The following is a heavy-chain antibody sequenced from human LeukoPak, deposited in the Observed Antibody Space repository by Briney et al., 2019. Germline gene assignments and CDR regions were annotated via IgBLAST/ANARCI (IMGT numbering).Heavy chain of an antibody. CDR1: GFTFSSYA. V-gene: IGHV3-23*01. CDR2: ISGSGSGT. J-gene: IGHJ4*02. Sequence: GGSLRLSCAASGFTFSSYAMSWVRQAPGKGLEWVSTISGSGSGTYYADSVKGRFTISRDNSKNTLYLQMNSLRAEDTAVYYCAKKGQQTGTDYLDYWGQGTLVTVSS. D-gene: IGHD3-9*01. CDR3: AKKGQQTGTDYLDY.